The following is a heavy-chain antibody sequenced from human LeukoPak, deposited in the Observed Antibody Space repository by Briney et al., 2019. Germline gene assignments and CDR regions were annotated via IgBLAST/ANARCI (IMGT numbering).Heavy chain of an antibody. Sequence: ASVKVSCKASGYTFTSYGISWVRQAPGQGLEWMGWISACNGNTNYAQKLQGRVTMTTDTSTSTVYMELRSLRSDDTAVYYCARYIRDYGGNLVYWGQGTLVNVSS. J-gene: IGHJ4*02. D-gene: IGHD4-23*01. CDR3: ARYIRDYGGNLVY. CDR1: GYTFTSYG. CDR2: ISACNGNT. V-gene: IGHV1-18*01.